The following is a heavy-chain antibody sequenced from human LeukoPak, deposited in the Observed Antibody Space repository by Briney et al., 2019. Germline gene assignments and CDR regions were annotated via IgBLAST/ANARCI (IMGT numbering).Heavy chain of an antibody. CDR2: ISGDGGRT. CDR1: GFTLDYYA. V-gene: IGHV3-43*02. J-gene: IGHJ6*03. CDR3: AKGDIVVVPSGRYYYYMDV. Sequence: PGGSLRLSCAASGFTLDYYAMHWVRQAPGKGLEWVSLISGDGGRTYYADSVKGRFTISRDNSKNSLYLQMNSLRTEDTALYYCAKGDIVVVPSGRYYYYMDVWGKGTTVTVSS. D-gene: IGHD2-2*01.